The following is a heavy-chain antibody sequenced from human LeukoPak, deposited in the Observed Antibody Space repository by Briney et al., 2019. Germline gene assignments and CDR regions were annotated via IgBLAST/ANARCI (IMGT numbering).Heavy chain of an antibody. V-gene: IGHV1-69*13. J-gene: IGHJ6*02. D-gene: IGHD3-3*01. CDR2: IIPIFGTA. Sequence: SVKVSCKASGGTFSSYAISWVRQAPGQGLEWMGGIIPIFGTANYAQKFQGRVTITADESTSTAYMVLSSLRSEDTAVYYCAKNTIFGVVALYYYYGMDVWGQGTTVTVSS. CDR1: GGTFSSYA. CDR3: AKNTIFGVVALYYYYGMDV.